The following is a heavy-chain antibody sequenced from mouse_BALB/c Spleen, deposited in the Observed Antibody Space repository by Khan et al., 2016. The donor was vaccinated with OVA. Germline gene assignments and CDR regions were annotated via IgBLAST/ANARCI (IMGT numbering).Heavy chain of an antibody. J-gene: IGHJ3*01. CDR1: GFTFSNYA. CDR2: ISSGDST. Sequence: EVELVESGGGLVKPGGSLKLSCAASGFTFSNYAMSWVRQSPEKRLEWVASISSGDSTYYPDSVKGRFTISRDNARNILYLQMSSRRSEDTAMYYCARDCWFAYWGQGTLVTVSA. CDR3: ARDCWFAY. V-gene: IGHV5-6-5*01.